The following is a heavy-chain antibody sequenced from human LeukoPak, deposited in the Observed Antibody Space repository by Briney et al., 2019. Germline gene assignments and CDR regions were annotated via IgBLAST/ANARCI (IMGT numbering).Heavy chain of an antibody. CDR1: GGSLTNYY. V-gene: IGHV4-59*01. Sequence: SETLSLTCTVSGGSLTNYYWTWLRQPPGKGLEWIGYIDYSGRANYSPSLKSRVTISLDTSNNQFSLKFNSVTAADTAVYYCARAERAVAGRYWGQGTLVTVSS. CDR3: ARAERAVAGRY. D-gene: IGHD6-19*01. CDR2: IDYSGRA. J-gene: IGHJ4*02.